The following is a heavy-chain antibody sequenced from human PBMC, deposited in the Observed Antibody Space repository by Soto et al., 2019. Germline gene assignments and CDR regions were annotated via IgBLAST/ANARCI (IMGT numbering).Heavy chain of an antibody. Sequence: ASVKVSCKASGYTFTGYYMHWVRQAPGQGLEWMGWINPNSGGTNYAQKFQGWVTMTRDTSISTAYMELSRLRSDDTAVYYCARGGYCSSTSCYPSPLDYWGQGTLVTVSS. J-gene: IGHJ4*02. CDR3: ARGGYCSSTSCYPSPLDY. D-gene: IGHD2-2*01. CDR1: GYTFTGYY. V-gene: IGHV1-2*04. CDR2: INPNSGGT.